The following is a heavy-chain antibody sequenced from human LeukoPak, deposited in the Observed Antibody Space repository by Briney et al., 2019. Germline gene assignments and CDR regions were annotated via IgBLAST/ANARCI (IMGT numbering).Heavy chain of an antibody. CDR3: AAYSSGWTYY. V-gene: IGHV4-59*08. Sequence: SETLSLTCTVSGGSISSYYWSWIRQPPGKGLEWIGYIYYSGSTNYNPSLRSRVTISVDTSKNQFSLKLSSVTVADTAVYYCAAYSSGWTYYWGQGTLVTASS. D-gene: IGHD6-19*01. J-gene: IGHJ4*02. CDR1: GGSISSYY. CDR2: IYYSGST.